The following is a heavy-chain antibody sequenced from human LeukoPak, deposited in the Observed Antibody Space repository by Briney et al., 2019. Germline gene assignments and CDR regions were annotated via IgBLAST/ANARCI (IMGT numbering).Heavy chain of an antibody. V-gene: IGHV3-48*01. CDR1: GFTLSGFG. J-gene: IGHJ3*02. CDR3: TTVPYPMVRGGGVAFDI. D-gene: IGHD3-10*01. Sequence: GGSLRLSCAASGFTLSGFGMNWVRQAPGKGLEWASYISSSTTTMYYADSVKGRFTISRDNAKNSLYLQMNSLKTEDTAVYYCTTVPYPMVRGGGVAFDIWGQGTMVTVSS. CDR2: ISSSTTTM.